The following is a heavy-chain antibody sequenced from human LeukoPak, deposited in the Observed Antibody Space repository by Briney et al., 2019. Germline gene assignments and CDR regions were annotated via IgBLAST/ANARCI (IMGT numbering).Heavy chain of an antibody. CDR3: AKDTYSNYDFDY. D-gene: IGHD4-11*01. V-gene: IGHV3-11*01. CDR2: ISSSGSTI. Sequence: PGGSLRLSCAASGFTFSDYYMSWIRQAPGKGLEWVSYISSSGSTIYYADSVKGRFTISRDNAKNSLYLQMNSLRAEDTAVYYCAKDTYSNYDFDYWGQGTLVTVSS. CDR1: GFTFSDYY. J-gene: IGHJ4*02.